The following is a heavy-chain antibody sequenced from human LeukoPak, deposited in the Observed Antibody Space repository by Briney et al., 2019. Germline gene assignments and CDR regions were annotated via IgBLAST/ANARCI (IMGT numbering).Heavy chain of an antibody. D-gene: IGHD5-24*01. CDR3: ARDGSWGWAQYDY. CDR2: ITDNGGDR. J-gene: IGHJ4*02. V-gene: IGHV3-23*01. Sequence: HTGGSLRLSCAASGFTFSGYAMKWVRQAPGKGVEWVAGITDNGGDRNYADSVKGRFTISRDNSKSTLDLQMNSLRAEDTALYYCARDGSWGWAQYDYWGQGVLVIVSS. CDR1: GFTFSGYA.